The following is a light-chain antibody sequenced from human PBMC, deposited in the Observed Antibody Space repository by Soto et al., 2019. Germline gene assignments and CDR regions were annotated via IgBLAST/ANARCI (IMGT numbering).Light chain of an antibody. Sequence: VLTQPPSVSVAPGKTARITCGGNNIGSKSVHWYQQKPGQAPVLVIYYDSDRPSGIPERFSGSNSGNTATLTISRVEAGDEADYYCQVWDSSSDHPKVFGGGTKLTVL. CDR3: QVWDSSSDHPKV. CDR1: NIGSKS. J-gene: IGLJ2*01. CDR2: YDS. V-gene: IGLV3-21*04.